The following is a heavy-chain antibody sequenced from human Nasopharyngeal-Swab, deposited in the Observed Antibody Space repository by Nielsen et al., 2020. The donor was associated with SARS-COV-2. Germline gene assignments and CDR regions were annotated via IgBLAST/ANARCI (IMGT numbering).Heavy chain of an antibody. CDR1: GFIFSTYA. CDR2: ISYDGSSN. J-gene: IGHJ5*02. D-gene: IGHD3-22*01. Sequence: GASLKISCAASGFIFSTYAMHWVRQAPGKGLEWVALISYDGSSNYYAHSVKGRFTISRDNSKNTLYLQMNSLRGEDTAVYYCARPARRGLNWFDPWGQGTLGTVSS. V-gene: IGHV3-30-3*01. CDR3: ARPARRGLNWFDP.